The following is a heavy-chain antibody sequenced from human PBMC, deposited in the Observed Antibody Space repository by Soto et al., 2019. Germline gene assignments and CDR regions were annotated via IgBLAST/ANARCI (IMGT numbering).Heavy chain of an antibody. CDR1: GGSISSSNW. CDR3: ARANDCSSTSCSFDY. V-gene: IGHV4-4*02. D-gene: IGHD2-2*01. CDR2: IYHSGST. J-gene: IGHJ4*02. Sequence: SETLCLTCAVSGGSISSSNWWSWVRQPPGKGLEWIGEIYHSGSTNYNPSLKSRVTISVDKSKNQFSLKLSSVTAADTAVYYCARANDCSSTSCSFDYWGQGTLVTVS.